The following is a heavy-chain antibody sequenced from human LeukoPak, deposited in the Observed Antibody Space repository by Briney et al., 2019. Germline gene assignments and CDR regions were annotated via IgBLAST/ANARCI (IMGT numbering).Heavy chain of an antibody. CDR3: ARGLFSSRTNWFDP. V-gene: IGHV1-8*01. Sequence: GASVKVSCKASGYTFTSYDINWVRQATGQGLEWMGWMNPNSGNTGYAQKFQDRVTMTRNISISTAYMELTSLRSEDTAVYYCARGLFSSRTNWFDPWGQGSLVTVSS. CDR1: GYTFTSYD. D-gene: IGHD6-13*01. J-gene: IGHJ5*02. CDR2: MNPNSGNT.